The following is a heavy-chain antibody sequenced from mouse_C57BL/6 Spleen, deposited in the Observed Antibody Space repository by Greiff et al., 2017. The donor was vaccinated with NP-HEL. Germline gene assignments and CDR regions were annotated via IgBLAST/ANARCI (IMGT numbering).Heavy chain of an antibody. CDR2: IRNKANNHAT. Sequence: EVKLMESGGGLVQPGGSMKLSCAASGFTFSDAWMDWVRQSPEKGLEWVAEIRNKANNHATYYAESVKGRFTISRDDSQSSVYLQMNRLRAEDTGIYYCTRRLLGGYAMDYWGQGTSVTVSS. CDR3: TRRLLGGYAMDY. V-gene: IGHV6-6*01. D-gene: IGHD2-3*01. CDR1: GFTFSDAW. J-gene: IGHJ4*01.